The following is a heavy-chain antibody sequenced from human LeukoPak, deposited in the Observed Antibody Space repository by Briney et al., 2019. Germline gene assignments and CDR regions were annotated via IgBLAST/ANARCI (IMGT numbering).Heavy chain of an antibody. D-gene: IGHD6-6*01. CDR2: ISYDGSNK. CDR3: ASTIATRYFDY. V-gene: IGHV3-30-3*01. J-gene: IGHJ4*02. CDR1: GFTFSSYA. Sequence: GGSLRLSCAASGFTFSSYAMHWVRQAPGKGLEWVAVISYDGSNKYYADSVKGRFTISRDNAKNSLYPQMNSLRAEGTAVYYCASTIATRYFDYWGQGTLVTVSS.